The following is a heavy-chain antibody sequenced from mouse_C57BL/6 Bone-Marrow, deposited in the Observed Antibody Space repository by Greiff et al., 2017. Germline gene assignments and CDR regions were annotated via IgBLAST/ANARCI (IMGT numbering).Heavy chain of an antibody. Sequence: EVKLVESGGGLVKPGGSLKLSCAASGFTFSSYTMSWVRQTPEKRLEWVATISGGGGNTYYPDSVKGRFTISRDNAKNTLYLQMSSLRSEDTALYYCARHPYYYGSSWYFDVWGTGTTVTVSS. V-gene: IGHV5-9*01. CDR2: ISGGGGNT. D-gene: IGHD1-1*01. J-gene: IGHJ1*03. CDR3: ARHPYYYGSSWYFDV. CDR1: GFTFSSYT.